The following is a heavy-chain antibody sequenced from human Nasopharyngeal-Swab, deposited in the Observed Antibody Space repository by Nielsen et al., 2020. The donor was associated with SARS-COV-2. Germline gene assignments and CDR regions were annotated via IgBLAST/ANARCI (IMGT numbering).Heavy chain of an antibody. J-gene: IGHJ5*02. D-gene: IGHD2-21*02. CDR1: GFPFSNYA. CDR2: ITHDRINK. CDR3: ATLRTAPS. V-gene: IGHV3-30-3*01. Sequence: SCAASGFPFSNYAMHWVRQAPGTGLEWVALITHDRINKYYADSVKGRFTISRDNSKNTVYLQMSSLRSDDTALYYCATLRTAPSWGQGTLVTVSS.